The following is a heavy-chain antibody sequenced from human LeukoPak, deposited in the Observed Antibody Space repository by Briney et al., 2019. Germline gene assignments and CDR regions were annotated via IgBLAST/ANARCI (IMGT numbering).Heavy chain of an antibody. V-gene: IGHV4-59*08. Sequence: KPSETPSLTCTVSGGPISSYYWSWIRQPPGKGLEWIGYIYYSGSTNYNPSLKSRVTISVDTSKNQFSLKLSSVTAADTAVYYCARAKETTALSFDYWGQGTLVTVSS. CDR3: ARAKETTALSFDY. D-gene: IGHD4-11*01. CDR2: IYYSGST. J-gene: IGHJ4*02. CDR1: GGPISSYY.